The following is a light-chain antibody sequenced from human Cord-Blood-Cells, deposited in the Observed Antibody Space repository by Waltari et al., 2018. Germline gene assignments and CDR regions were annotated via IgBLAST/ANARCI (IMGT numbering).Light chain of an antibody. Sequence: AIRMTLSLSSLSASTGDRVTITCRESQGIRSFLAWYQQKPGKAPKLLIYAASILQSGVPSRFSGSGSGTDFTLTISCLQSDDFATYYCQQYYSYPGTFGQGTKVEIK. J-gene: IGKJ1*01. CDR2: AAS. CDR3: QQYYSYPGT. V-gene: IGKV1-8*01. CDR1: QGIRSF.